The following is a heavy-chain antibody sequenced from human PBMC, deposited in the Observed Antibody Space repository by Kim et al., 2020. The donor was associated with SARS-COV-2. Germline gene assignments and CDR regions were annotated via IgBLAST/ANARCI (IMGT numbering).Heavy chain of an antibody. V-gene: IGHV4-34*01. CDR3: GYDSSGYYTPDY. J-gene: IGHJ4*02. Sequence: NYNPSLKNRVTISVDTAKNQFSLKLSAVTAADTAVYYCGYDSSGYYTPDYWGQGTLVTVSS. D-gene: IGHD3-22*01.